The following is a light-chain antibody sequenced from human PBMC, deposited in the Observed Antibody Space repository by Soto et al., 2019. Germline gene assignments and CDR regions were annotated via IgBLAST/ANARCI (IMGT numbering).Light chain of an antibody. V-gene: IGLV1-40*01. CDR3: QSYDSSLSGWV. CDR2: GNS. J-gene: IGLJ7*01. CDR1: SSNIGAGYD. Sequence: QSVLTQPPSVSGAPGQRVTISCTGSSSNIGAGYDVHWYQQLPGTAPKLLIYGNSNRPSGVPDRFSGSKSGNSASLAITGLQAEDEADYYCQSYDSSLSGWVFGGGTQLTVL.